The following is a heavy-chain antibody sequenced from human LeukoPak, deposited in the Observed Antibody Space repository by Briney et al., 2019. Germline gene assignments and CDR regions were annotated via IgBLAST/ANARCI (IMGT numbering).Heavy chain of an antibody. J-gene: IGHJ3*02. CDR2: ISAYNGNT. V-gene: IGHV1-18*01. Sequence: VASVKVSCKASSYTFTSYGISWVRQAPGQGLEWMGWISAYNGNTNYAQKLQGRVTMTTDTSTSTAYMELRSLRSDDTAVYYCARSTTSLDFDIWGQGTMVTVSS. CDR1: SYTFTSYG. D-gene: IGHD4-17*01. CDR3: ARSTTSLDFDI.